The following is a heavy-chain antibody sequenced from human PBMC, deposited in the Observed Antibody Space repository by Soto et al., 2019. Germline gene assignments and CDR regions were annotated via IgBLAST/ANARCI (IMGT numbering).Heavy chain of an antibody. Sequence: SETLSLTSPVSGGYISSYCWSWIRQPPGKGLEWIGYIYYSGSTNYNPSLKSRVTISVDTSKNQFSLKLSSVTAADTAVYYCASSGYSSSWYQGYFDYWGQGTLVTVSS. CDR3: ASSGYSSSWYQGYFDY. V-gene: IGHV4-59*01. CDR2: IYYSGST. CDR1: GGYISSYC. D-gene: IGHD6-13*01. J-gene: IGHJ4*02.